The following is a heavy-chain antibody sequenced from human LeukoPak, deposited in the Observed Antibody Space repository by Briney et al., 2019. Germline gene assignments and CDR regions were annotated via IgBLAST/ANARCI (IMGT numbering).Heavy chain of an antibody. CDR2: INTDGSST. D-gene: IGHD1-26*01. V-gene: IGHV3-74*01. Sequence: GGSLRLSCAASGFTFSSYWMHWVRQAPGKGLVWVSRINTDGSSTNYADSVKGRFTVSRDNAKNSLYLQMNSLRAEDTAVYYCATGRGTPLGIWGQGALVTVSS. CDR1: GFTFSSYW. J-gene: IGHJ4*02. CDR3: ATGRGTPLGI.